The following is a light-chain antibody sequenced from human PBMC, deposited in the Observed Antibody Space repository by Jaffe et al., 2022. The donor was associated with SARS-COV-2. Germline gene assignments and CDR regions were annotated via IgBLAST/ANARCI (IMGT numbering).Light chain of an antibody. J-gene: IGKJ2*01. Sequence: EIVLTQSPDFQSVTPKEKVTITCRASQSIGRSLHWYQQKPGQSPKLLINFSSPSFSGVPSRFSATGSGTDFTLTIDRLEAEDAATYYCQQSSSLPYTFGQGTKLEIK. CDR1: QSIGRS. CDR3: QQSSSLPYT. V-gene: IGKV6-21*01. CDR2: FSS.